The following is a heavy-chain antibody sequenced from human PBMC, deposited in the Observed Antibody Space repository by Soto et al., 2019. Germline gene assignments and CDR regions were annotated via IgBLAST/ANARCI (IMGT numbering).Heavy chain of an antibody. D-gene: IGHD3-16*01. Sequence: QVQLVQSGAEVKKPGSSVKVSCKASGGTFSSYAISWVRQAPGQGLEWMGGIIPIFGTANYAQKFQGRVTITADESTSTAYMELSSLRSEDTGVYYWARLRDGYNTKRAGLGYWGQGTLVTVSS. V-gene: IGHV1-69*12. J-gene: IGHJ4*02. CDR2: IIPIFGTA. CDR1: GGTFSSYA. CDR3: ARLRDGYNTKRAGLGY.